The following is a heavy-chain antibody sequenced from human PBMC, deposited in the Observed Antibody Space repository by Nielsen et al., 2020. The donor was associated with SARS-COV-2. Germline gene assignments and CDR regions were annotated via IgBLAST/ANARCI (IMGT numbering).Heavy chain of an antibody. CDR2: VYPGDSDT. V-gene: IGHV5-51*01. Sequence: GESLKISCKASGYNFATYWIAWVRQMPGKGLEWMGVVYPGDSDTRYSPSFQGQVIISFDKSITTAYLQWNSLQASDSAMYYCARLQSSTGGGMDVWGQGTAVTVSS. CDR3: ARLQSSTGGGMDV. CDR1: GYNFATYW. J-gene: IGHJ6*02. D-gene: IGHD6-13*01.